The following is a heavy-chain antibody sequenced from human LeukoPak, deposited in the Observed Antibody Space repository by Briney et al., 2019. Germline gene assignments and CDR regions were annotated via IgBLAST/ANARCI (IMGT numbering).Heavy chain of an antibody. J-gene: IGHJ3*02. CDR3: ASIVVVPAAIHAPAFDI. V-gene: IGHV3-7*01. Sequence: GGSLRLSCAASGFTFSSYWMSWVRQAPGKGLEWVANIKQDGSEKYYVDSVKGRFTISRGNAKNSLYLQMNSLRAEDTAVYYCASIVVVPAAIHAPAFDIWGQGTMVTVSS. CDR1: GFTFSSYW. D-gene: IGHD2-2*01. CDR2: IKQDGSEK.